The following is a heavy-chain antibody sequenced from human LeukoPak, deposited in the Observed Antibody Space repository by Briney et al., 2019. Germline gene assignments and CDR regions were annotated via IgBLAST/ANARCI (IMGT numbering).Heavy chain of an antibody. CDR3: ARLPREFSSWSD. J-gene: IGHJ4*02. Sequence: HPGGSLRLSCAASGFTFDDYAMHWVRQAPGKGLEWVSGISWNSGSIGYADSVKGRFTISRDNAKNSLYLQMNSLRAEDTAVYYCARLPREFSSWSDWGQGTLVTVSS. V-gene: IGHV3-9*01. D-gene: IGHD6-13*01. CDR1: GFTFDDYA. CDR2: ISWNSGSI.